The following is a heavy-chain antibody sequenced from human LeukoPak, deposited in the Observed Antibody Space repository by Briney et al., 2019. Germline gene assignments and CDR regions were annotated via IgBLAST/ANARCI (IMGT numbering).Heavy chain of an antibody. CDR2: IYYSGIT. V-gene: IGHV4-59*01. J-gene: IGHJ4*02. CDR3: ARLGAAASRATIDY. D-gene: IGHD6-13*01. CDR1: GDSISSYY. Sequence: SETLSLTCTVSGDSISSYYWSWIRQPPGKGLEWIGYIYYSGITNYNPSLKSRVTISVDTSKKQFSLKLSSVTAADTAVYYCARLGAAASRATIDYWGQGTLVTVSS.